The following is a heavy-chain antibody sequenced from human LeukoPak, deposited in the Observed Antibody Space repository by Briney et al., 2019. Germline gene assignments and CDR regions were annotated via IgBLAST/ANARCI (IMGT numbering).Heavy chain of an antibody. J-gene: IGHJ6*02. Sequence: AGSLRLSCAASGFTFSSYEMNWVRQAPGPGLEWVSYISSNGSTIYYADSAKGRFTISRDNAKNSLYLQMNSLRAEDTAVYYCATPPGLLFGYYYSMDVWGQGTTVTVSS. CDR3: ATPPGLLFGYYYSMDV. V-gene: IGHV3-48*03. D-gene: IGHD2/OR15-2a*01. CDR1: GFTFSSYE. CDR2: ISSNGSTI.